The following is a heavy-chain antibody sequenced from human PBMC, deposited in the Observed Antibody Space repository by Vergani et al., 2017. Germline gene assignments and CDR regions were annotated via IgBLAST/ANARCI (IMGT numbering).Heavy chain of an antibody. V-gene: IGHV3-48*04. Sequence: EVQLVESGGGLVQPGGSLRLSCAASGFTFSSYSMNWVRQAPGKGLEWVSYISSSSSTIYYADSVKGRFTISRDNAKNSLYLQMNSLRAEDTALYYCAKASDILTGYYDYWGQGTLVTVSS. J-gene: IGHJ4*02. D-gene: IGHD3-9*01. CDR1: GFTFSSYS. CDR2: ISSSSSTI. CDR3: AKASDILTGYYDY.